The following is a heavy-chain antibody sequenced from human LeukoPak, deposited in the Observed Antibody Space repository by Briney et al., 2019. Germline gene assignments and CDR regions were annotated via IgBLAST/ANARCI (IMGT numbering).Heavy chain of an antibody. J-gene: IGHJ4*02. CDR2: INHSGST. Sequence: SETLSLTFAVYGGSFSGYYWSWIRQPPGKGLEWIGEINHSGSTNYNPSLKSRVTISVDTSKNQFSLKLSSVTAADTAVYYCARVGYDILTGSDYWGQGTLVTVSS. D-gene: IGHD3-9*01. V-gene: IGHV4-34*01. CDR1: GGSFSGYY. CDR3: ARVGYDILTGSDY.